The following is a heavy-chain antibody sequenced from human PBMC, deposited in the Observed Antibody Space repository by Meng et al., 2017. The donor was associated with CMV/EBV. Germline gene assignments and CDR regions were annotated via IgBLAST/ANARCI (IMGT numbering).Heavy chain of an antibody. Sequence: GSYWSWIRQPPGKRLEWIGEINHSGSTNYNPSLKSRVTISVDTSKNQFSLKLSSVTAADTAVYYCARVDGITIFGVVITEGYYFDYWGQGTLVTVSS. V-gene: IGHV4-34*01. CDR1: GSY. J-gene: IGHJ4*02. CDR3: ARVDGITIFGVVITEGYYFDY. D-gene: IGHD3-3*01. CDR2: INHSGST.